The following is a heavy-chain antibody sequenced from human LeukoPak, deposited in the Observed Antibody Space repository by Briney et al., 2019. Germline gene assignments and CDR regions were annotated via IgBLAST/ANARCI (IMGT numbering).Heavy chain of an antibody. V-gene: IGHV3-7*01. D-gene: IGHD1-20*01. J-gene: IGHJ4*02. CDR3: ASGGYNWNRRDY. Sequence: GGSLRLSCAASGLTFSSCFMTWVRRTPGKGLEWVANIKPDGSEKYYMDSVKGRFTISRDNAKNSLYLQMNSLRAEDTAVYYCASGGYNWNRRDYWGQGTLVTVSS. CDR2: IKPDGSEK. CDR1: GLTFSSCF.